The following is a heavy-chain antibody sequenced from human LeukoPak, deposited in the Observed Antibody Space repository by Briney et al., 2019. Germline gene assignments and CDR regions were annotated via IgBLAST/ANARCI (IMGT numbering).Heavy chain of an antibody. CDR1: GFIFDDYG. CDR2: IKEDGSEK. V-gene: IGHV3-7*01. Sequence: GGSLRLSCAASGFIFDDYGMSWVRQAPGKGLEWVANIKEDGSEKYYVDSVKGRFTISRDNAKNSLYLQMNSLRAEDTALYYCATPPYRSDSGYWGQGTLVTVS. J-gene: IGHJ4*02. CDR3: ATPPYRSDSGY. D-gene: IGHD6-19*01.